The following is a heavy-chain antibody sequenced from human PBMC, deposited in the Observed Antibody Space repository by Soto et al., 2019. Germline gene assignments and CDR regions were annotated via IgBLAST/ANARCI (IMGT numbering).Heavy chain of an antibody. J-gene: IGHJ6*02. Sequence: PGGSLRLSCAASGFTLSTYWMHWVRQAPGKGLEWVSRFNPDGSRTDYADSVKGRFTISRDTAKNTLDLQMSSLRVEDMARYYCARGGSGITGDFFGMDVWGQGTTVTVSS. CDR2: FNPDGSRT. D-gene: IGHD1-26*01. CDR3: ARGGSGITGDFFGMDV. V-gene: IGHV3-74*01. CDR1: GFTLSTYW.